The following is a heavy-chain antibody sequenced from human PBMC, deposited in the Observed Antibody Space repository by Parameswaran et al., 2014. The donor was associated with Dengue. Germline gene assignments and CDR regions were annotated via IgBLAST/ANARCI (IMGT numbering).Heavy chain of an antibody. V-gene: IGHV3-30*03. D-gene: IGHD4-17*01. Sequence: VRQAPGKGLEWVAVISYDGSNKYYADSVKGRFTISRDNSKNTLYLQMNSLRAEDTAVYYCAPSGTAGDYVHYWGQGTLVTVSS. CDR3: APSGTAGDYVHY. J-gene: IGHJ4*02. CDR2: ISYDGSNK.